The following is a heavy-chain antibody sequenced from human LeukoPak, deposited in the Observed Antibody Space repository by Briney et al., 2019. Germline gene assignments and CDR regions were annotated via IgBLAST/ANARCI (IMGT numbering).Heavy chain of an antibody. CDR3: AKGVYYYDSSGYFPAEYFQH. J-gene: IGHJ1*01. CDR2: ISYDGSNK. D-gene: IGHD3-22*01. CDR1: GFTFSSYG. V-gene: IGHV3-30*18. Sequence: GESLKISCKGSGFTFSSYGMHWVRQAPGKGLEWVAVISYDGSNKYYADSVKGRFTISRDNSKNTLYLQMNSLRAEDTAVYYCAKGVYYYDSSGYFPAEYFQHWGQGTLVTVSS.